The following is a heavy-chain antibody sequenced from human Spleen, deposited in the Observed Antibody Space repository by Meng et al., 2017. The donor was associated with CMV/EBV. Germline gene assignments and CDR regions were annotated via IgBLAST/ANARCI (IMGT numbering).Heavy chain of an antibody. V-gene: IGHV1-8*01. J-gene: IGHJ6*02. CDR3: ARDFHKVYKWNLGRRFQYYTLDV. CDR1: GYTLTSYD. Sequence: ASVKVSCKASGYTLTSYDINWVRQATGQGLEWMGWMNPNSGNTGYAQKFQGRVTMTRNTSINTAYMELSSLTSEDTAVYFCARDFHKVYKWNLGRRFQYYTLDVWGQGSTVTVSS. CDR2: MNPNSGNT. D-gene: IGHD1-7*01.